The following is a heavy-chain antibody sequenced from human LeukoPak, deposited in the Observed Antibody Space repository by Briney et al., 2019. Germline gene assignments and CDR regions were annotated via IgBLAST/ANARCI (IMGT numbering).Heavy chain of an antibody. V-gene: IGHV1-69*13. J-gene: IGHJ4*02. CDR3: ARDPDIAVAGGFDY. Sequence: GASVKVSCKASGGTFSSYAISWVRQAPGQGLEWMGGIIPIFGTANYAQKFQGRVTITADESTSTAYMELSSLRSEDTAAYYCARDPDIAVAGGFDYWGQGTLVTVSS. D-gene: IGHD6-19*01. CDR2: IIPIFGTA. CDR1: GGTFSSYA.